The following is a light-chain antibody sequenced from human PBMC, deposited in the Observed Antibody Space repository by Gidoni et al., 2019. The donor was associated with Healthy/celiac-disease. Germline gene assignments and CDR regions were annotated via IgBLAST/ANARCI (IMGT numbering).Light chain of an antibody. CDR2: DAS. V-gene: IGKV1-33*01. Sequence: DIQMTQSQSSLSASVGDRVTITCQASQDISNNLNWYQQKPGKAPKLLIYDASNLETGVPARFSGSGSGTDFTFTISSLQSEDIATYYCQQYDNFPLTFGGGTKVEIK. J-gene: IGKJ4*01. CDR3: QQYDNFPLT. CDR1: QDISNN.